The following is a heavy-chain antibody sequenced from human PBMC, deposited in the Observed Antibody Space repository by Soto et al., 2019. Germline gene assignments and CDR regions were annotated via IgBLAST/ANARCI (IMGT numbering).Heavy chain of an antibody. CDR3: ASRDPGTSVDY. CDR2: IYRTGST. Sequence: SETLSLTCAVYGGSFTSNNWWTWVRQPPGQGLEWIGEIYRTGSTNYNPSLKSRVTISLDKSENQFSLKVTSLTAADTAVYYCASRDPGTSVDYWGQGTLVTVSS. D-gene: IGHD1-7*01. V-gene: IGHV4-4*02. CDR1: GGSFTSNNW. J-gene: IGHJ4*02.